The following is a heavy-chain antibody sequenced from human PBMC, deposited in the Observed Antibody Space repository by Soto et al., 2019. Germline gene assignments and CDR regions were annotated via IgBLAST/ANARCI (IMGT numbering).Heavy chain of an antibody. CDR3: ATAKLLLPWLFDY. CDR1: GFTVSSNY. CDR2: IYSGGST. Sequence: GGSLRLSCAASGFTVSSNYMSWGRQAPWKGLEWVSVIYSGGSTYYADSVKGRFIISRDDSKNTLFLQMNSLRAEDTAVYYCATAKLLLPWLFDYWGQGTLVTVSS. D-gene: IGHD2-15*01. V-gene: IGHV3-66*01. J-gene: IGHJ4*02.